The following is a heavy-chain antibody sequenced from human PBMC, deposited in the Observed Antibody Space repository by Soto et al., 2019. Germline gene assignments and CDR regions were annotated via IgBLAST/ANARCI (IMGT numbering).Heavy chain of an antibody. CDR3: ARDRARGALYYGMDV. V-gene: IGHV4-59*01. D-gene: IGHD3-10*01. CDR1: GGSISSYY. CDR2: IYYSGST. Sequence: QVQLQESGPGLVKPSETLSLTCTVSGGSISSYYWSWIRQPPGKGLEWIGYIYYSGSTNYNPSLKSRVTRSVDTSKNQFSLKLSSVTAADTAVYYCARDRARGALYYGMDVWGQGTTVTVSS. J-gene: IGHJ6*02.